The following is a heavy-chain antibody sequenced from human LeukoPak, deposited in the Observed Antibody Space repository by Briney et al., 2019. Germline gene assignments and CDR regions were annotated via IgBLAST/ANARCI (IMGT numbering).Heavy chain of an antibody. J-gene: IGHJ4*02. V-gene: IGHV3-11*04. D-gene: IGHD1-26*01. CDR3: ARDRQFSGGSYLGAIDY. CDR1: GFTFSDYF. CDR2: ISSSSSTI. Sequence: GGSLRLSCAASGFTFSDYFMSWIRQAPGKGLEWVSYISSSSSTIYYADSVKGRFTISRDNAKNSLYLQMNSLRAEDTAVYYCARDRQFSGGSYLGAIDYWGQGTLVTVSS.